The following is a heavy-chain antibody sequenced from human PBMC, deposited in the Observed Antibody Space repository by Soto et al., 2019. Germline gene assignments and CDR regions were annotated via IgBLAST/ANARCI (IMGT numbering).Heavy chain of an antibody. J-gene: IGHJ6*02. CDR3: IQSRCGGDCLQSYASYYYYGMDV. V-gene: IGHV2-5*02. CDR2: IYWDDDK. D-gene: IGHD2-21*02. CDR1: AFSLSTGGVG. Sequence: SGPTRVNPTQTLTMPGTYSAFSLSTGGVGVGWIRQPPGKALEWLALIYWDDDKRYSPSLRSRLTITKDTSKNQVVLTMTNMDPVDTATYYCIQSRCGGDCLQSYASYYYYGMDVWGQGTTVTVSS.